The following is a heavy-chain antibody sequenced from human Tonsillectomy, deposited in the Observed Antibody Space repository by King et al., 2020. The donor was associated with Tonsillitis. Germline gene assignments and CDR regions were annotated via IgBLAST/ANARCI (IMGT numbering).Heavy chain of an antibody. V-gene: IGHV3-53*02. CDR3: ARASGSSSWYWGPLDY. CDR1: GFTVSSNY. J-gene: IGHJ4*02. Sequence: VQQVETGGGLIQPGGSLRLSCAASGFTVSSNYMSWVRQAPGKGLEWVSVIYSGGSTYYADSVKGRFTISRDNSKNTLYLQMNSLRAEDTAVYYCARASGSSSWYWGPLDYWGQGTLVTVSS. D-gene: IGHD6-13*01. CDR2: IYSGGST.